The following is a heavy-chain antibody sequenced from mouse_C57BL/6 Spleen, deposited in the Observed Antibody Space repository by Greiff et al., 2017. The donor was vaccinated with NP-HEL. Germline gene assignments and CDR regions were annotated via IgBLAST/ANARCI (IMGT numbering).Heavy chain of an antibody. CDR1: GYTFTSFW. Sequence: QVQLQQPGAELVRPGSSVKLSCKASGYTFTSFWLDWVKQRPGQGLEWIGNIYPSDSETHYNQKFKDKATLTVDKSSSTAYMQLSSLTSEDSAVYYCARGYYGSSYDHWGPVTTLTVSS. V-gene: IGHV1-61*01. CDR2: IYPSDSET. J-gene: IGHJ2*01. CDR3: ARGYYGSSYDH. D-gene: IGHD1-1*01.